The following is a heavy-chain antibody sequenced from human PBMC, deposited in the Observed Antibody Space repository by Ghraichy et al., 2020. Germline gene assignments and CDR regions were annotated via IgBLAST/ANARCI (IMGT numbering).Heavy chain of an antibody. CDR2: IKPDGSER. CDR3: ARDPYGDYKYGGADY. Sequence: GGSLRLSCVASGFTFSGYWMTWVRQAPGKGLEWVVSIKPDGSERYYVDSVKGRFTISRDNAKNSLSLEMNSLRAEDTAVFYCARDPYGDYKYGGADYWGQGTLVAVSS. J-gene: IGHJ4*02. CDR1: GFTFSGYW. V-gene: IGHV3-7*01. D-gene: IGHD4-17*01.